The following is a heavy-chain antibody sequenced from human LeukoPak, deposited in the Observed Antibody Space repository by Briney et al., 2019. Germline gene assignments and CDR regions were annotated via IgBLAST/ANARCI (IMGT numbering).Heavy chain of an antibody. D-gene: IGHD5-18*01. CDR3: ARGPDTAMVKGRYYFDY. J-gene: IGHJ4*02. CDR2: IIPIFGTA. V-gene: IGHV1-69*13. Sequence: SVKVSCKASGGTFSSYAISWVRQAPGQGLEWMGGIIPIFGTANYAQKFQGRVTITADESTSTAYMELSSLRSEDTAVYYCARGPDTAMVKGRYYFDYWGQGTLVTVSS. CDR1: GGTFSSYA.